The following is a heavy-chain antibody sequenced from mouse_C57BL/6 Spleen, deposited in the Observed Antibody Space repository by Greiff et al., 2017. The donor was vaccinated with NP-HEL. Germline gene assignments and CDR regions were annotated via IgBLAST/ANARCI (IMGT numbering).Heavy chain of an antibody. J-gene: IGHJ2*01. V-gene: IGHV1-7*01. CDR2: INPSSGYT. CDR1: GYTFTSYW. CDR3: ARWITTVVATDYFDY. Sequence: QVQLKESGAELAKPGASVKLSCKASGYTFTSYWMHWVKQRPGQGLEWIGYINPSSGYTKYNQKFKDKATLTADKSSSTAYMQLSSLTYEDSAVYYCARWITTVVATDYFDYWGQGTTLTVSS. D-gene: IGHD1-1*01.